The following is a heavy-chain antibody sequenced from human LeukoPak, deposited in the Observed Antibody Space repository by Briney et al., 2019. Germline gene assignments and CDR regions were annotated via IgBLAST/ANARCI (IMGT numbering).Heavy chain of an antibody. J-gene: IGHJ4*02. Sequence: ASVKVSCKASGYTFTGYYMHWVRQAPGQGLEWMGWINPNSGGTNYAQKFQGRVTMTRDTSISTAYMELSRLRSDDTAVYYCAREYSGYGYGVDYWGQGTLVTVSS. CDR2: INPNSGGT. D-gene: IGHD5-12*01. CDR1: GYTFTGYY. CDR3: AREYSGYGYGVDY. V-gene: IGHV1-2*02.